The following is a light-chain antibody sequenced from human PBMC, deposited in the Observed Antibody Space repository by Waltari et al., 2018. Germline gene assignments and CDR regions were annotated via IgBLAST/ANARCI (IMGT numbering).Light chain of an antibody. CDR2: DAT. CDR3: QQRSNWPYT. V-gene: IGKV3-11*01. J-gene: IGKJ2*01. CDR1: QSVSSY. Sequence: EIVLTQSPATLSLSPGGRATLSCRASQSVSSYLAWYQQKPGQAPRVLIYDATNRATGIPARFSGSGSGTDFTLTISSLEPEDFAVYYCQQRSNWPYTFGQGTKLEIK.